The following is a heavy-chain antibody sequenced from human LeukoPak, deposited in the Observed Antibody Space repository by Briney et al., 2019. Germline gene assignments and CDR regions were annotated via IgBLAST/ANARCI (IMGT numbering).Heavy chain of an antibody. CDR1: GFTFSSYA. V-gene: IGHV3-30*04. Sequence: GGSLRLSCAASGFTFSSYAMHWVRQAPGKGLEWVAVISYDGSNKYYADSVKGRFTISRDNSKSTLYLQMNSLRAEDTAVYYCARGKGCSSTSCPGGYFDLWGRGTLVTVSS. J-gene: IGHJ2*01. CDR3: ARGKGCSSTSCPGGYFDL. CDR2: ISYDGSNK. D-gene: IGHD2-2*01.